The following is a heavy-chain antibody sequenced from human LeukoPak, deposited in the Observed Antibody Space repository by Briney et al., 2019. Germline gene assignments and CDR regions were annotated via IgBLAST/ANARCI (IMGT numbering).Heavy chain of an antibody. V-gene: IGHV1-2*06. D-gene: IGHD1-20*01. CDR1: GYTFTGYY. CDR2: INPNSGGT. CDR3: AREYNWNLPDYYYYYVDV. J-gene: IGHJ6*03. Sequence: ASVKVSCKASGYTFTGYYMHWVRQAPGQGLEWMGRINPNSGGTNYAQKFQGRVTMTRDTSISTAYMELSRLRSDDTAVYYCAREYNWNLPDYYYYYVDVWGKGTTVTVSS.